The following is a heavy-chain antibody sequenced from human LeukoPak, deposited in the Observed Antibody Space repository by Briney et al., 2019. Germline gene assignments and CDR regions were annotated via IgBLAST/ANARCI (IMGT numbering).Heavy chain of an antibody. Sequence: ASVKVSCKASGYTFTSYDINWVRQATGQGLEWMGWMNPNSGNTGYAQKFQGRVTMTRNTSISTFYMDLSSLRSEDTAVYYCARALAWGGSCYNYYYMDVWGKGTTITVSS. CDR1: GYTFTSYD. V-gene: IGHV1-8*01. CDR2: MNPNSGNT. J-gene: IGHJ6*03. D-gene: IGHD1-26*01. CDR3: ARALAWGGSCYNYYYMDV.